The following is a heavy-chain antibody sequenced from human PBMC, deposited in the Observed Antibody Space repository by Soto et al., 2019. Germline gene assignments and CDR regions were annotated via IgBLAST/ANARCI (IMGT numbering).Heavy chain of an antibody. CDR3: AKNRGSGSYYTFYYYMDV. J-gene: IGHJ6*03. CDR1: GFACSSYA. CDR2: ISGSGGST. D-gene: IGHD3-10*01. Sequence: PGGSLRLSCAACGFACSSYAMRWVRQAPGKGLEWVSAISGSGGSTYYADSVKGRFTISRDNSKNTLYLQMNSLRAEDTAVYYCAKNRGSGSYYTFYYYMDVWGKGTTVTVSS. V-gene: IGHV3-23*01.